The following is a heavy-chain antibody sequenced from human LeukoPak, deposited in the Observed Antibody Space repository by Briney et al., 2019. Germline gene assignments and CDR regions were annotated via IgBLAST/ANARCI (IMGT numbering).Heavy chain of an antibody. Sequence: PSETLSLTCAVYGGSFSGYYWSWTRQPPGKGLEWIGEINHSGSTNYNPSLKSRVTISVDTSKNQFSLKLSSVTAADTAVYYCARSARVNYYGSGSQKNPYDYWGQGTLVTVSS. CDR2: INHSGST. CDR1: GGSFSGYY. J-gene: IGHJ4*02. V-gene: IGHV4-34*01. D-gene: IGHD3-10*01. CDR3: ARSARVNYYGSGSQKNPYDY.